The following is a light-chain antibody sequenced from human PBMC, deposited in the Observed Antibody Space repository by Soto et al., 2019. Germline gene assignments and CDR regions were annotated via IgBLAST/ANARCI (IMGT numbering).Light chain of an antibody. V-gene: IGKV3-20*01. J-gene: IGKJ1*01. Sequence: EILFAQSPGTLSLSPGERATLSCRASQSVGSNYLAWYQPKTGKAPRILIFGASGRATGIPDRFSGMWSGTDCTLTISSLETEDVAVYYCQQYGSLSWTFGQGTQVDI. CDR1: QSVGSNY. CDR2: GAS. CDR3: QQYGSLSWT.